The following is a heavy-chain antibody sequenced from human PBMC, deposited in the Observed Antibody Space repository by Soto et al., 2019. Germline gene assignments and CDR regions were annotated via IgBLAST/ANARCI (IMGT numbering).Heavy chain of an antibody. J-gene: IGHJ6*02. CDR1: GFSFNEAW. D-gene: IGHD2-15*01. CDR2: IKTSAGGGAT. Sequence: EVQLVESAGGLVKPGGSLRLSCVASGFSFNEAWMNWVRQAPGEGLEWVGRIKTSAGGGATDYAAPVQGRFTISRDDSKNALYLHMNCLRTEDTAIYYCTTGSVEGIWGQGTTVTVSS. V-gene: IGHV3-15*07. CDR3: TTGSVEGI.